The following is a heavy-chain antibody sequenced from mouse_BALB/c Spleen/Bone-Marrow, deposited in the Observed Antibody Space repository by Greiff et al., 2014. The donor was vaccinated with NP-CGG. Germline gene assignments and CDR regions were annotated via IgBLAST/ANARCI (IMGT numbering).Heavy chain of an antibody. Sequence: EVKLVESGAELVKPGASVKLSCTASGLNIKDTYMHWVKQRPEQGLEWIGRIDPANGNTKYDPKFQGKATITADTSSNTAYLQLSSLTSEDTAVYYCARYYYGYYFDYWGQGTTLTVSS. CDR2: IDPANGNT. V-gene: IGHV14-3*02. CDR1: GLNIKDTY. D-gene: IGHD1-2*01. CDR3: ARYYYGYYFDY. J-gene: IGHJ2*01.